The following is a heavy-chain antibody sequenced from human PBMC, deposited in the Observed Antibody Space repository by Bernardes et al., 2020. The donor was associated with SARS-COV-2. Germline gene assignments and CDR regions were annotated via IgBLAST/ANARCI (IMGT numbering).Heavy chain of an antibody. CDR1: GFTVFSQG. CDR3: AKGPRGLKYDYWTGSNHYYGMDV. Sequence: GGSLRLSCAASGFTVFSQGMNWVRQAPGKGLEWVSGFSSSGDNTEYAEFVKGRFTISRDSSKNTLFLEMNSLRAEDTAIYYCAKGPRGLKYDYWTGSNHYYGMDVWGQGTSVTVSS. CDR2: FSSSGDNT. V-gene: IGHV3-23*01. D-gene: IGHD3-3*01. J-gene: IGHJ6*02.